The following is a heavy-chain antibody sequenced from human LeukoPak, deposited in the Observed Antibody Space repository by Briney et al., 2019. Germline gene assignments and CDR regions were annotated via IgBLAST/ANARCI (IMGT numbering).Heavy chain of an antibody. V-gene: IGHV3-30*04. CDR2: ISSGGSIK. D-gene: IGHD4-17*01. Sequence: GGPLSLSCAASGSTFRNDALHWFRKAPGKGLEWVSVISSGGSIKYYGDSVEGRFSISRDDSKNTLYLQMNSLRPEDTAMYYCARGADYGDYPRVFDSWGQGTLVTVSS. CDR3: ARGADYGDYPRVFDS. J-gene: IGHJ4*02. CDR1: GSTFRNDA.